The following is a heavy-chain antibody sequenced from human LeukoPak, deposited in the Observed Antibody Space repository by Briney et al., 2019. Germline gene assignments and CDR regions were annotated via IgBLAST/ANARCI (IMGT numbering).Heavy chain of an antibody. CDR3: ARDSVGVVAAP. V-gene: IGHV1-46*01. CDR2: INPSGGST. J-gene: IGHJ5*02. Sequence: RASVKVSCKASGYTFTSYYMHWVRQAPGQGLEWMGIINPSGGSTSYAQKFQGRVTMTRDTSTSTVYMELSSLRSKDTAVYYCARDSVGVVAAPWGQRTLVTVSS. CDR1: GYTFTSYY. D-gene: IGHD2-15*01.